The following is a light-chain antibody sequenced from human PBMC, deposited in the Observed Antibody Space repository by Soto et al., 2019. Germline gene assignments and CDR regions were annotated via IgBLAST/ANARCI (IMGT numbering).Light chain of an antibody. CDR1: PSVSGW. V-gene: IGKV1-5*01. J-gene: IGKJ1*01. CDR2: DAS. Sequence: DIQMTQSPSTLSASVGDTVTVTCRASPSVSGWLAWYQQKPGEAPKLLIYDASDLPRGVPSRFSGSGSGTKFTLTIASLQPDDFATYYCQQYETFSGTFGPGTKVEI. CDR3: QQYETFSGT.